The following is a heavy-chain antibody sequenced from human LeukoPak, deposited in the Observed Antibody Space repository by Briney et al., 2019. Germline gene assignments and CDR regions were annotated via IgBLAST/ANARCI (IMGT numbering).Heavy chain of an antibody. CDR3: ARDGVAGTPVY. Sequence: GASVKVSCKASGYTFTSYYMHWVRQAPGQGLEWMGIINPSGGSTSYAQKFQGRVTMTRDTSTSTVYMELSSLRSEDTAVYCCARDGVAGTPVYWGQGTLVTVSS. CDR2: INPSGGST. J-gene: IGHJ4*02. V-gene: IGHV1-46*01. D-gene: IGHD6-19*01. CDR1: GYTFTSYY.